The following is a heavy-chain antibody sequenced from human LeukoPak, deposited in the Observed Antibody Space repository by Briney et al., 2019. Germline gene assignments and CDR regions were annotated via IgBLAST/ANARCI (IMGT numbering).Heavy chain of an antibody. CDR3: ARGGRVGATTH. V-gene: IGHV4-38-2*02. Sequence: SETLSLTCTVSGGSISSYYWSWIRQPPGKGLEWIGSIYHSGSTYYNPSLKSRVTISVDTSKNQFSLKLSSVTAADTAVYYCARGGRVGATTHWGQGTLVTVSS. CDR2: IYHSGST. J-gene: IGHJ4*02. D-gene: IGHD1-26*01. CDR1: GGSISSYY.